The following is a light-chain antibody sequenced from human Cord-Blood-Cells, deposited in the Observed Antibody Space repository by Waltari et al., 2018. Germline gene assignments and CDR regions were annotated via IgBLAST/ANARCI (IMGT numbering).Light chain of an antibody. V-gene: IGKV3D-15*01. CDR2: GAS. CDR1: QSVSSN. Sequence: EIVMTQSPATLSVSPGERATLSCRASQSVSSNLAWYQQKPGQAPRLLIYGASIRATGIPARLSGSGSGTESTLTISSLQSEDFAVYYCQQYNNWPFTFGPGTKVDIK. CDR3: QQYNNWPFT. J-gene: IGKJ3*01.